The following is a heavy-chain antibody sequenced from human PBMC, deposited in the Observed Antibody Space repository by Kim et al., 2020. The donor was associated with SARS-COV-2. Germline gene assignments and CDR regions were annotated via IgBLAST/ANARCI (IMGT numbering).Heavy chain of an antibody. Sequence: SGPTLVNPTQTLTLTCTFSGFSLSTSGMCVSWIRQPPGKALEWLALIDWDDDKYYSTSLKTRLTISKDTSKNQVVLTMTNMDPVDTATYYCARIRSGSSSWFPPGYFDYWGQGTLVTVSS. V-gene: IGHV2-70*01. CDR1: GFSLSTSGMC. J-gene: IGHJ4*02. D-gene: IGHD6-13*01. CDR3: ARIRSGSSSWFPPGYFDY. CDR2: IDWDDDK.